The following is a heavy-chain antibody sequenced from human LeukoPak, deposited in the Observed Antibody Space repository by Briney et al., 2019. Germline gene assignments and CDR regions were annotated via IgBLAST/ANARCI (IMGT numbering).Heavy chain of an antibody. V-gene: IGHV4-4*07. Sequence: PSETLSLTCTVSGHSMSSFNWTWIRQPAGKGLEWIGHMYITGDTYYNPYLESRVSLSIDTSKNQFSLKLTSVTAADTAVYYCARSSNYASDIWGQGTMVSVSS. CDR1: GHSMSSFN. CDR2: MYITGDT. J-gene: IGHJ3*02. D-gene: IGHD2-2*01. CDR3: ARSSNYASDI.